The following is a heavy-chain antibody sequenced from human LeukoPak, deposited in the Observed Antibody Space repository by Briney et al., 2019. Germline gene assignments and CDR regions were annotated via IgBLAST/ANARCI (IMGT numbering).Heavy chain of an antibody. V-gene: IGHV3-23*01. CDR2: ISGSGGST. CDR3: ARAHYYGVLGYYYYYMDV. J-gene: IGHJ6*03. D-gene: IGHD3-10*01. Sequence: PGGSLRLSCAASGFTFSTYDMSWVRQAPGKGLEWVSAISGSGGSTFYADSVKGRFTISRDNAKNSLYLQMNSLRAEDTAVYYCARAHYYGVLGYYYYYMDVWGKGTTVTISS. CDR1: GFTFSTYD.